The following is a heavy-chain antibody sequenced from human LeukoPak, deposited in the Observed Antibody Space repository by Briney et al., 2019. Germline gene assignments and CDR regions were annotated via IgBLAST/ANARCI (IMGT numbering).Heavy chain of an antibody. D-gene: IGHD3-10*01. CDR2: IYYSGST. Sequence: SETLSLTCTVSGGSISNIIYYWGWIRQPPGKGLEWIGSIYYSGSTYYNPSLKSRVTISVDTSKNQFSLKLSSVTAADTAVYYCARQYFRDINWYFDLWSRGTLVTVSS. CDR1: GGSISNIIYY. J-gene: IGHJ2*01. V-gene: IGHV4-39*01. CDR3: ARQYFRDINWYFDL.